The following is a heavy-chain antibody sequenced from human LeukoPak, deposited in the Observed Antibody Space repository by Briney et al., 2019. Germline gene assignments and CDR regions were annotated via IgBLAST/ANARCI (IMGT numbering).Heavy chain of an antibody. Sequence: SQTLSLTCTVSVGSISSGSYYWGWIRQPPGKGLEWIGSIYYSGSTYYNPSLKSRVTISVDTSKNQFSLKLSSVTAADTAVYYCARGGNWFDPWGQGTLVTVSS. V-gene: IGHV4-39*01. CDR3: ARGGNWFDP. CDR2: IYYSGST. J-gene: IGHJ5*02. CDR1: VGSISSGSYY.